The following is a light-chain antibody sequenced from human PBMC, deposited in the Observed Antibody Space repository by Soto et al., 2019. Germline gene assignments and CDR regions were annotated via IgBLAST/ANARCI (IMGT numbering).Light chain of an antibody. CDR1: KLGSKY. CDR2: QDA. J-gene: IGLJ2*01. V-gene: IGLV3-1*01. CDR3: QAWDSSTRVV. Sequence: SYELTQPPSVSVSPGQTASITCSGDKLGSKYASWYQQKPGQSPVLVIYQDANRPSGIPERFTGSNSGNTVTLTISGTQATDEADYYCQAWDSSTRVVFGGGTKLTVL.